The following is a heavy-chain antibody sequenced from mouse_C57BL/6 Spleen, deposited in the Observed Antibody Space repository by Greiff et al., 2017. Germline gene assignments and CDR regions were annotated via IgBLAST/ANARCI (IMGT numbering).Heavy chain of an antibody. D-gene: IGHD1-1*01. CDR3: ARDLYYGSSHWYFDV. Sequence: DVKLQESGPGLVKPSQSLSLTCSVTGYSITSGYYWNWIRQFPGNKLEWMGYISYDGSNKYNPSLKNRISITRDTSKNPFFLKLNSVTTEDTATYDCARDLYYGSSHWYFDVWGTGTTVTVSS. J-gene: IGHJ1*03. CDR1: GYSITSGYY. CDR2: ISYDGSN. V-gene: IGHV3-6*01.